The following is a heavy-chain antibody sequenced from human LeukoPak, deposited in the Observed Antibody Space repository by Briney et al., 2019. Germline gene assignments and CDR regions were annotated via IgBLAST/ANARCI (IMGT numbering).Heavy chain of an antibody. CDR1: GFTFSSYG. V-gene: IGHV3-30*03. Sequence: GGSLRLSCAASGFTFSSYGMHWVRQAPGKGLEWVAVISYDGSNKYYADSVKGRFTISRDNSKNTLYLQMNSLRAEDTAVYYCASLQGLGYYDSSGYSVLNWGQGTLVTVSS. CDR2: ISYDGSNK. CDR3: ASLQGLGYYDSSGYSVLN. J-gene: IGHJ4*02. D-gene: IGHD3-22*01.